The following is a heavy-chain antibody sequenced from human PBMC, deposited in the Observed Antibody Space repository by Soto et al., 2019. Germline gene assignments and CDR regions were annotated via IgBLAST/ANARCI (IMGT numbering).Heavy chain of an antibody. CDR2: IVVGSGNT. CDR3: AAWTVTTPRYFDY. Sequence: SVKVSCKASGFTFTSSAMQLVRQARGQRLEWIGWIVVGSGNTNYARKFQERVTITRDMSTSTAYMELSSLRSEDTAVYYCAAWTVTTPRYFDYWGQGTLVTVS. J-gene: IGHJ4*02. CDR1: GFTFTSSA. D-gene: IGHD4-17*01. V-gene: IGHV1-58*02.